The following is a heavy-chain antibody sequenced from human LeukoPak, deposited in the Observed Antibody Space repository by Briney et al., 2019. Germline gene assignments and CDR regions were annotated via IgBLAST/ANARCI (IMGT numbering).Heavy chain of an antibody. Sequence: GGSLRLSCAASGFTFSSYAMSWVRQAPGKGLEWVSAISGSGGSTYYADSVKGRFTISRDNSKNTLYLQMNSLRAEDTAVYYCARATITYYYDSSGPTLNYYYGMDVWGQGTTVTVSS. V-gene: IGHV3-23*01. CDR3: ARATITYYYDSSGPTLNYYYGMDV. D-gene: IGHD3-22*01. CDR1: GFTFSSYA. CDR2: ISGSGGST. J-gene: IGHJ6*02.